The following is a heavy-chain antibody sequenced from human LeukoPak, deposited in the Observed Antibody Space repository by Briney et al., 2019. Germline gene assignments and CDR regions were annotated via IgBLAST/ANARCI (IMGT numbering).Heavy chain of an antibody. CDR3: ARDWHCSGGSCYSDY. CDR2: ITVYNGNT. D-gene: IGHD2-15*01. V-gene: IGHV1-18*01. CDR1: GYTFTSYG. Sequence: ASVKVSCKASGYTFTSYGISWVRQAPGQGLGWMGWITVYNGNTNYTQKLQGRVTMTTDTSTSTAYMELRSLRSDDTAVYYCARDWHCSGGSCYSDYWGQGTLVTVSS. J-gene: IGHJ4*02.